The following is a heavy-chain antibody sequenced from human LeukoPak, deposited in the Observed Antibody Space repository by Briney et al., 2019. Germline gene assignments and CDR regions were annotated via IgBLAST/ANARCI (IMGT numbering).Heavy chain of an antibody. CDR3: ARDFYDSSGYYHGGY. J-gene: IGHJ4*02. CDR2: IKPDGSEK. D-gene: IGHD3-22*01. Sequence: GGSLRLSCAASGFTFSSYLMSWVRQAPGKGLEWVAYIKPDGSEKDYVDTVKGRFTISRDNAKNSLYLQMNSLRAGDTAVYYCARDFYDSSGYYHGGYWGQGTLVTVSA. CDR1: GFTFSSYL. V-gene: IGHV3-7*01.